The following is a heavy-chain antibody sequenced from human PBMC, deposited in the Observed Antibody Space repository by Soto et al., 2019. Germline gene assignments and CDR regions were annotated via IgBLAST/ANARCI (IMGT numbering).Heavy chain of an antibody. CDR1: GFTFSTYN. V-gene: IGHV3-48*02. Sequence: EVQVVESGGGLVQPGGSLRLSCEGSGFTFSTYNMDWVRQAPGKGLEWVSYMSNTGRTIFYADSVRGRFTISRDNAKNALFLQMNSLRDEDTAVYYWARDGNRGYDMAVWGQGTTVTVSS. CDR3: ARDGNRGYDMAV. CDR2: MSNTGRTI. J-gene: IGHJ6*02.